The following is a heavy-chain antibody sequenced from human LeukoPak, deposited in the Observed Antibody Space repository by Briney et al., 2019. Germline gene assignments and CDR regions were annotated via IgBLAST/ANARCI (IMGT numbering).Heavy chain of an antibody. J-gene: IGHJ5*02. CDR3: ARGTPDYYDNWFDP. CDR1: GYTFTGYF. D-gene: IGHD3-22*01. V-gene: IGHV1-2*02. Sequence: ASVTVSCKASGYTFTGYFMHWVRQAPGQGLEWMGWINPNSGVTNYAQKFQGRVTMTRNTSISTAYMELSSLRSEDTAVYYCARGTPDYYDNWFDPWGQGTLVTVSS. CDR2: INPNSGVT.